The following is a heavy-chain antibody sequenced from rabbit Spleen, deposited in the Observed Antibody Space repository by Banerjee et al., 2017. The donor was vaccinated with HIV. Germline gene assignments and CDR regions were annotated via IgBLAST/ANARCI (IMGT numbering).Heavy chain of an antibody. J-gene: IGHJ4*01. D-gene: IGHD4-1*01. Sequence: QKQLVESGGGLVQPGGSLKLSCKASGFDFSSYGVSWVRQAPGKGLEWIGYIDPVFGITYYASWVNGRFTISSHNAQNTLYLQLNSLTAADTATYFCVREVAGKFGLWGPGTLVTVS. CDR1: GFDFSSYG. CDR3: VREVAGKFGL. CDR2: IDPVFGIT. V-gene: IGHV1S47*01.